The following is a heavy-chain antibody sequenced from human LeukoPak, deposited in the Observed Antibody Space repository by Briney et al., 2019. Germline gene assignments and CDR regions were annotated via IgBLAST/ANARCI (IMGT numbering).Heavy chain of an antibody. J-gene: IGHJ3*02. Sequence: KHGESLKISCKGSGYSFTSYCIGWVRQMPGKGLEWMGIIYPGDSDTRYSPSFQGQVTISADKSISTAYLQWSSLKASDTAMYYCARERSSGYYTEDAFDIWGQGTMVTVSS. CDR3: ARERSSGYYTEDAFDI. V-gene: IGHV5-51*01. CDR2: IYPGDSDT. D-gene: IGHD3-22*01. CDR1: GYSFTSYC.